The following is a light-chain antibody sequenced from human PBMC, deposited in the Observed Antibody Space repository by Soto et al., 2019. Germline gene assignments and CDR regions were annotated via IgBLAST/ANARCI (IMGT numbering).Light chain of an antibody. CDR3: CSFTSSNTHV. V-gene: IGLV2-23*02. CDR2: EVN. J-gene: IGLJ1*01. Sequence: QSVLTQPASVSGSPGQSITISCTGTSSDFGNYNLVSWYQQHPGKVPKLILFEVNKRPSGVSGRFSGSKSGNTASLTISGLQADEEADYYCCSFTSSNTHVFGTGTKVTV. CDR1: SSDFGNYNL.